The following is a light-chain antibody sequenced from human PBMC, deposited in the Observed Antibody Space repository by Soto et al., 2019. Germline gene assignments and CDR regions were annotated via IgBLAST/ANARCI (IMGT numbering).Light chain of an antibody. CDR3: QQRSNWPGT. CDR2: DAS. CDR1: QSVSSY. J-gene: IGKJ1*01. V-gene: IGKV3-11*01. Sequence: EIVLTQSPGTLSLSPGERATLSCRASQSVSSYLAWNQQKPGQAPRLLIYDASTRATGISARFSGSGSGTDFTLTISSLEPEDFAVYYCQQRSNWPGTFGQGTKVEVK.